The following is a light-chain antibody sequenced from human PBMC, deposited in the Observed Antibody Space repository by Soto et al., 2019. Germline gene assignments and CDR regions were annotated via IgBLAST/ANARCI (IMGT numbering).Light chain of an antibody. J-gene: IGKJ3*01. Sequence: VLPQSPGTLSLSPGERATLSCRASQSVGSILAWYQQKPGQAPRLLIYGASSRATGIPDRFSGSGSGTDFTLTISRLEPEDFAVYYCQQYGSSPFTFGPGTKVDIK. CDR2: GAS. CDR3: QQYGSSPFT. V-gene: IGKV3-20*01. CDR1: QSVGSI.